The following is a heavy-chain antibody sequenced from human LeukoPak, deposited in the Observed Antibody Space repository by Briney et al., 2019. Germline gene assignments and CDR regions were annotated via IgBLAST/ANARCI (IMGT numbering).Heavy chain of an antibody. V-gene: IGHV4-31*03. CDR1: GGSISSGGYY. CDR3: ARALCSGHESSFFDY. D-gene: IGHD2-15*01. CDR2: IYYSGIT. J-gene: IGHJ4*02. Sequence: SQTLSLTCTVSGGSISSGGYYWSWIRHHPGKGLEWIGYIYYSGITYYNPSLKSRITISVDMTRNHFSLKLSPVTAADTAVYYCARALCSGHESSFFDYWGQGTLVTVSS.